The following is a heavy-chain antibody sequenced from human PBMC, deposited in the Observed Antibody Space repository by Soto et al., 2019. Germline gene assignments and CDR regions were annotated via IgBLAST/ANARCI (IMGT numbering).Heavy chain of an antibody. CDR3: AREGYCSGCSCYSKFDYYYYGMDV. D-gene: IGHD2-15*01. J-gene: IGHJ6*02. CDR2: ISAYKGKT. V-gene: IGHV1-18*04. Sequence: AAVKVSYKASGYTFPSYGISWLRQAPGQGLEGMGWISAYKGKTNYAQKLQGRVTMTTDTSTSTAYMELRSLRSDDTAVYYCAREGYCSGCSCYSKFDYYYYGMDVWGQGTTVTVS. CDR1: GYTFPSYG.